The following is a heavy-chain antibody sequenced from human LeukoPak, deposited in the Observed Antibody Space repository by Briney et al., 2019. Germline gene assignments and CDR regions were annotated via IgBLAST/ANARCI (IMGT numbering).Heavy chain of an antibody. D-gene: IGHD2-2*01. Sequence: GRSLRLSCAASGFTFSSYSMNWVRQAPGKGLEWVSSISSSSSYIYYADSVKGRFTISRDNAKNSLYLQMNSLRAEDTAVYYCARFSGGYCSSTSCHDYWGQGTLVTVSS. V-gene: IGHV3-21*01. CDR1: GFTFSSYS. CDR3: ARFSGGYCSSTSCHDY. CDR2: ISSSSSYI. J-gene: IGHJ4*02.